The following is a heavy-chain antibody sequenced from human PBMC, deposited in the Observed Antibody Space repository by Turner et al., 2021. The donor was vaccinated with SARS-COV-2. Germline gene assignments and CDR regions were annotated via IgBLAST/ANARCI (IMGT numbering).Heavy chain of an antibody. Sequence: QVQLVQSGAEVKKPGASVTVSCKASGYTFTGSYMHWVRQAPGQGLEWMGWINPNSGGTNYAQKFQGRVTMTRDTSISTAYMELSRLRSDDTAVYYCARGRRGGSSWYNLDYWGQGTLVTVSS. CDR3: ARGRRGGSSWYNLDY. D-gene: IGHD6-13*01. CDR1: GYTFTGSY. J-gene: IGHJ4*02. V-gene: IGHV1-2*02. CDR2: INPNSGGT.